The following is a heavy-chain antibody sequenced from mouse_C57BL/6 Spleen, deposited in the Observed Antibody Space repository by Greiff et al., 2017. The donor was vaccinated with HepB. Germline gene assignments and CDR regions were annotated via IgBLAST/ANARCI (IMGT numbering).Heavy chain of an antibody. Sequence: VQLQQSGPELVKPGASVKISCKASGYAFSSSWMNWVKQRPGKGLEWIGRIYPGDGDTNYNGKFKGKATLTADKSSSTAYMQLSSLTSEDSAVYFCARSGFDYWGQSTTLTVSS. V-gene: IGHV1-82*01. CDR2: IYPGDGDT. CDR3: ARSGFDY. D-gene: IGHD3-2*02. CDR1: GYAFSSSW. J-gene: IGHJ2*01.